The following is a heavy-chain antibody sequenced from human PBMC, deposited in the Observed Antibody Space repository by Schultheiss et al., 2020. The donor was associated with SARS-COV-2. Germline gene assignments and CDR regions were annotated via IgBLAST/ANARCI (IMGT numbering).Heavy chain of an antibody. J-gene: IGHJ4*02. V-gene: IGHV3-23*01. D-gene: IGHD6-13*01. Sequence: GGSLRLSCAASGFTFSSYAMSWVRQAPGKGLEWVSAISGSGGSTYYADSVKGRFTISRDNSKNTLYLQMNSLRAEDTAVYYCARSGDRFSEQQLVLRYWGQGTLVTVSS. CDR1: GFTFSSYA. CDR2: ISGSGGST. CDR3: ARSGDRFSEQQLVLRY.